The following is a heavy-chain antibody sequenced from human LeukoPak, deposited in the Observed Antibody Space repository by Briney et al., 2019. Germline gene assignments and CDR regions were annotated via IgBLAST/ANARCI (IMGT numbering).Heavy chain of an antibody. V-gene: IGHV3-30*02. CDR3: AKDAVVAVTWPNWFDP. CDR2: IRYDGTNK. D-gene: IGHD2-15*01. Sequence: GGSLRLSCAASGFTFRSYGMHWVRQAPGKGLEWVAIIRYDGTNKYYADSVKGRFTISRDNSKNTLYLQMNSLRAEDTAVYYCAKDAVVAVTWPNWFDPWGQGTLVTVSS. CDR1: GFTFRSYG. J-gene: IGHJ5*02.